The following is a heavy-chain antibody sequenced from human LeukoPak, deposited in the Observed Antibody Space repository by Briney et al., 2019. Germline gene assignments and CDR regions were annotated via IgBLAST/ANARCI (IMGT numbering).Heavy chain of an antibody. V-gene: IGHV4-59*01. Sequence: SETLSLTCTVSGGSISSYYWSWIRQPPGKGLGWIGYIYYSGSTNYNPSLKSRVTISVDTSKNQFSLKLSSGTATDTAVYYCAREGEDCSGGSCYTSEYFQHWGQGTLVTVSS. CDR1: GGSISSYY. CDR2: IYYSGST. D-gene: IGHD2-15*01. CDR3: AREGEDCSGGSCYTSEYFQH. J-gene: IGHJ1*01.